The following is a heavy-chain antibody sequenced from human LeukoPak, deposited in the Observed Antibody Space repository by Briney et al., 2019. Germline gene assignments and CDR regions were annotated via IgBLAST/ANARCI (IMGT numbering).Heavy chain of an antibody. CDR1: GFTFSDYY. V-gene: IGHV3-11*04. J-gene: IGHJ6*03. CDR2: ISSSGSTI. CDR3: ARRPSDYGDHYYYYYYMDV. D-gene: IGHD4-17*01. Sequence: GGSLRLSCAASGFTFSDYYMSWIRQAPGKGLEWVSYISSSGSTIYYADSVKGRLTISRDNAKNSLYLQMNSLRAEDTAVYYCARRPSDYGDHYYYYYYMDVWGKGTTVTVSS.